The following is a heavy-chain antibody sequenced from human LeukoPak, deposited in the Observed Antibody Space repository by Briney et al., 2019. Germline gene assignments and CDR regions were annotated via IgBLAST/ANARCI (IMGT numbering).Heavy chain of an antibody. CDR3: ARRIRAVNQVAQHGDYFWFDP. D-gene: IGHD4-17*01. V-gene: IGHV3-11*01. CDR1: AFTFSDYY. CDR2: ISSSGSTT. Sequence: KPGGSLRLSCAASAFTFSDYYMSWVSQAAGKGLEWLAYISSSGSTTYYADSVKGRFTVSRDNAEKSLYLQMNSLRAEDTAVYYCARRIRAVNQVAQHGDYFWFDPWGQGTLVTVSS. J-gene: IGHJ5*02.